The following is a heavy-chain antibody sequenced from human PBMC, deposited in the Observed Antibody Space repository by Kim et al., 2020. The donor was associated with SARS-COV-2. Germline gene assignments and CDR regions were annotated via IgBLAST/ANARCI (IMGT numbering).Heavy chain of an antibody. CDR2: IWYDGSNK. CDR1: GFTFSSYG. V-gene: IGHV3-33*01. D-gene: IGHD2-15*01. Sequence: GGSLRLSCAASGFTFSSYGMHWVRQAPGKGLEWVAVIWYDGSNKYYADSVKGRFTISRDNSKNTLYLQMNSLRAEDTAVYYCARGEYCSGGSCYPDYYYYGMDVWGQGTTVTVSS. CDR3: ARGEYCSGGSCYPDYYYYGMDV. J-gene: IGHJ6*02.